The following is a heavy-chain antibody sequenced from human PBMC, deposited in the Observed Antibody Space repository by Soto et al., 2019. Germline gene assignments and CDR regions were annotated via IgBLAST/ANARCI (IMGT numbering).Heavy chain of an antibody. CDR1: GGSITSHY. V-gene: IGHV4-59*08. D-gene: IGHD3-10*01. J-gene: IGHJ6*02. CDR2: IHHSGST. Sequence: SETLSLTCSVSGGSITSHYCSWFRQPPGKGLEWIGYIHHSGSTSYNPSPKSRVTMSVDTSKNQFSLKVSSVTAADTALYYCARQGFGQLHGLVDVWGPGTTVTVS. CDR3: ARQGFGQLHGLVDV.